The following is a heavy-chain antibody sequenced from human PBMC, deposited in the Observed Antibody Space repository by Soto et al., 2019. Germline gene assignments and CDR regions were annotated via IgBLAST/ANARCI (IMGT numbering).Heavy chain of an antibody. V-gene: IGHV1-69*01. J-gene: IGHJ4*02. CDR3: ARVHEARYCSGGSCYSVDY. D-gene: IGHD2-15*01. Sequence: QVQLVQSGAEVKKPGSSVKVSCKASGGTFSSYAISWVRQAPGQGLEWMGGIIPIFGTANYAQKFQGRVTITADESTSTAYMELSSLRSEDTAVYYCARVHEARYCSGGSCYSVDYWGQGTLVTVS. CDR1: GGTFSSYA. CDR2: IIPIFGTA.